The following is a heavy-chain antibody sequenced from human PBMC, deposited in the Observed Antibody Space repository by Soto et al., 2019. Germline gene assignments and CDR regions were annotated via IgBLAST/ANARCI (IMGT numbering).Heavy chain of an antibody. CDR1: GFTFSNSA. V-gene: IGHV3-23*01. J-gene: IGHJ4*02. D-gene: IGHD2-21*01. CDR3: AKVRVGIDVDFDY. CDR2: IRDSDSGGST. Sequence: EAQLLQSGGGLVPPGGSLRLSCAASGFTFSNSAMTWVRQAPAKGLEWVSTIRDSDSGGSTFYADSVKGRFTISRDDSKNTLYLQMSSLRAEDTAMYYCAKVRVGIDVDFDYWGQGALVTVSS.